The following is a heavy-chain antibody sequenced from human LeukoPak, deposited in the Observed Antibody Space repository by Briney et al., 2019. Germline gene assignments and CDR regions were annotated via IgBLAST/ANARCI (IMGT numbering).Heavy chain of an antibody. V-gene: IGHV4-4*07. CDR1: GGSISDYY. CDR2: IYSSGYT. D-gene: IGHD3-10*01. Sequence: SETLSLTCTVSGGSISDYYWSWIRQPAGKGLEWIGRIYSSGYTNYNSSLKSRVTMSVDTSKNQFSLKLSSVTAADTAVYHCARDSGSRYGSGSRGFDYWGQGTLVTVSS. J-gene: IGHJ4*02. CDR3: ARDSGSRYGSGSRGFDY.